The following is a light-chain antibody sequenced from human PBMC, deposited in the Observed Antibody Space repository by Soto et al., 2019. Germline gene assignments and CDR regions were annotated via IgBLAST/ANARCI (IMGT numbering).Light chain of an antibody. CDR3: SSYSTTTTPQWV. CDR1: SNDIGGYNY. V-gene: IGLV2-14*01. J-gene: IGLJ3*02. Sequence: QSVLTQPASVSGSPGQSITIPCTGSSNDIGGYNYVSWYQQHPGRAPKLVIYKVSDRPSGVSTRFSASKSGNTASLTISGLQAEDEADYYSSSYSTTTTPQWVFGGGTKLTVL. CDR2: KVS.